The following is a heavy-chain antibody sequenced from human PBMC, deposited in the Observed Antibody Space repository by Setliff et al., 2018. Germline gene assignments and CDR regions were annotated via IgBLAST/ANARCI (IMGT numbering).Heavy chain of an antibody. Sequence: SETLSLTCAVYGGSFSDYFWSWVRQPPGKGPEWIGEINHSGTTNYNPSLKSRVTISVDPSKNQFSLKVSSVTAADTAVYYCARDRGRGWFGGMDVWGQGTTVTVSS. CDR2: INHSGTT. D-gene: IGHD3-10*01. CDR3: ARDRGRGWFGGMDV. CDR1: GGSFSDYF. V-gene: IGHV4-34*01. J-gene: IGHJ6*02.